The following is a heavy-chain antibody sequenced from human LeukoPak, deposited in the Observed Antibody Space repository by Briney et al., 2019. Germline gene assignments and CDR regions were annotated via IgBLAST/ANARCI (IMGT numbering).Heavy chain of an antibody. CDR3: ARDLTAAAGDY. CDR2: ISSSGSSI. D-gene: IGHD6-13*01. V-gene: IGHV3-48*03. J-gene: IGHJ4*02. Sequence: GGSLRLSCAASGFTFSSYEMNWVRQAPGKGLEWVSYISSSGSSIYYADSVKGRFTISRDNAKNSLYLQMNSLRAEDTAVYYCARDLTAAAGDYWGQGTLVTVPS. CDR1: GFTFSSYE.